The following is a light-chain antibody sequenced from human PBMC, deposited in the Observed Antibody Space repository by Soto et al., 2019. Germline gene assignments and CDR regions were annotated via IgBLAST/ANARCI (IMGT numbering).Light chain of an antibody. CDR1: QTISSW. CDR3: QHYNSYSEA. J-gene: IGKJ1*01. Sequence: DIQMTQSPSTLSGSVGDRVTITCRASQTISSWLAWYQQKPGKAPKLLIYKASTVKSGVPSRFSGSGSGTEFTLTISSLQPDDFATYYCQHYNSYSEAFGQGTRWIS. V-gene: IGKV1-5*03. CDR2: KAS.